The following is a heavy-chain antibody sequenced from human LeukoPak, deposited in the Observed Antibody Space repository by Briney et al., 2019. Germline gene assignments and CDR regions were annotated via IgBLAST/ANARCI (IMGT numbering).Heavy chain of an antibody. V-gene: IGHV3-9*01. CDR2: ISWNSGSI. D-gene: IGHD3-22*01. CDR1: GFTFDDYA. J-gene: IGHJ1*01. Sequence: PGRSLRLSCAASGFTFDDYAMHWVRQAPGKGLEWVSGISWNSGSIGYADSVKGRFTISRDNAKSSLYLQMNSLRAEDTALYYCAKGGYYYDSSGYYAQYFQHWGQGTLVTVSS. CDR3: AKGGYYYDSSGYYAQYFQH.